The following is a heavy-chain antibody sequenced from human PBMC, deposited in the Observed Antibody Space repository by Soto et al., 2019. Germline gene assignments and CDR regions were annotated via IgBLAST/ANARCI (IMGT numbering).Heavy chain of an antibody. CDR3: AKDIVLMVYAPIDY. CDR2: ISGSGGST. CDR1: GFTFSSYA. Sequence: EVQLLESGGGLVQPGGSLRLSCAASGFTFSSYAMSWVRQAPGKGLEWVSAISGSGGSTYYADSVKGRFTISRDNSKNTLYLQMNSLRAEDTAAYYCAKDIVLMVYAPIDYWGQGTLVTVSS. D-gene: IGHD2-8*01. J-gene: IGHJ4*02. V-gene: IGHV3-23*01.